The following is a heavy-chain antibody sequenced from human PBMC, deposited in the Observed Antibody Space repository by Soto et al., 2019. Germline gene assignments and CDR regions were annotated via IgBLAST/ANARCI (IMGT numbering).Heavy chain of an antibody. J-gene: IGHJ4*02. V-gene: IGHV3-11*01. CDR3: ARYCALTSVNCYRAY. CDR2: ISSSGDT. Sequence: QVQLVESGGGLVKPGGSLRLSCAASGFTFSDYYMSWIRQAPGKGLEWVSYISSSGDTDYADSVKGRFTISRDNAKNSLSLQMNSLRAEDTAVYYCARYCALTSVNCYRAYWGQGTLVTVSS. D-gene: IGHD2-21*02. CDR1: GFTFSDYY.